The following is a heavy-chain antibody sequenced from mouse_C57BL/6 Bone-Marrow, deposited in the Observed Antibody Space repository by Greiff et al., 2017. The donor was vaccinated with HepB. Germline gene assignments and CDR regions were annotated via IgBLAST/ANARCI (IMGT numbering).Heavy chain of an antibody. Sequence: QVQLKQPGAELVKPGASVKLSCKASGYTFTSYWMHWVKQRPGRGLEWIGRIDPKSGGTKYNEKFKSKATLTVDKPSRTAYMQLSSLTSEDSAVYYCARWGYDYGYFDVWGTGTTVTVSS. J-gene: IGHJ1*03. CDR3: ARWGYDYGYFDV. D-gene: IGHD2-4*01. CDR2: IDPKSGGT. CDR1: GYTFTSYW. V-gene: IGHV1-72*01.